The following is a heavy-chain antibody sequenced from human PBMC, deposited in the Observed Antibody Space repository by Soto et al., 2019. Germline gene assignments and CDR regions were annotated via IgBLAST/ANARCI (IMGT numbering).Heavy chain of an antibody. Sequence: EVQVVESGGDLVQPGGSLRLFCAASGFTVSNSYMTWVRQAPGKGLEWVSIIYDIGSTYYADSVKGRFTISRDNSENTVFLQMNSLRAEDTAVYYCGKRGDGYNSFDYCGQGTLVTVSS. CDR1: GFTVSNSY. CDR3: GKRGDGYNSFDY. J-gene: IGHJ4*02. CDR2: IYDIGST. D-gene: IGHD5-12*01. V-gene: IGHV3-66*01.